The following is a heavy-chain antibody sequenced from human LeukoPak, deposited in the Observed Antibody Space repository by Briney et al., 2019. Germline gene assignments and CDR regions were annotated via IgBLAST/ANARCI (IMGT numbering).Heavy chain of an antibody. Sequence: PSETLSLTCTVSGGSISNSYWGWIRQPPGKGLEWIGSIYYSGNTYYNASLKSRVSISIDTSKNQFSLKLTSVTAADTAVYYCARQTGSGLFILPGGQGTLVTVSS. CDR2: IYYSGNT. J-gene: IGHJ4*02. D-gene: IGHD3/OR15-3a*01. CDR1: GGSISNSY. CDR3: ARQTGSGLFILP. V-gene: IGHV4-39*01.